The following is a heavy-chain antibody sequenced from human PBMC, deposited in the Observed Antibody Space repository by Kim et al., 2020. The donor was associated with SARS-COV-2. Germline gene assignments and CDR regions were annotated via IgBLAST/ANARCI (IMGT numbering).Heavy chain of an antibody. CDR1: GGTFSSYA. Sequence: SVKVSCKASGGTFSSYAISWVRQAPGQGLEWMGGIIPIFGTANYAQKFQGRVTITADESTSTAYMELSSLRSEDTAVYYCAETGQGLGGMDVWGQGTTVTVSS. D-gene: IGHD3-9*01. J-gene: IGHJ6*02. V-gene: IGHV1-69*13. CDR3: AETGQGLGGMDV. CDR2: IIPIFGTA.